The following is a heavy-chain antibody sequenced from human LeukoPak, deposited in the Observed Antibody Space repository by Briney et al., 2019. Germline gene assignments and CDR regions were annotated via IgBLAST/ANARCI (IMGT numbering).Heavy chain of an antibody. J-gene: IGHJ4*02. V-gene: IGHV4-34*01. CDR2: IGHNGTT. CDR1: GGSFSDYN. Sequence: SETLSLTCAVYGGSFSDYNWTRIRQPPGKGLEWIGEIGHNGTTNYNPSLKGRVTISLDTSKNQFSLKLTSVTAADTAVYYCARPSGGTPFKRFDYWGEGTLVTVSS. D-gene: IGHD1-14*01. CDR3: ARPSGGTPFKRFDY.